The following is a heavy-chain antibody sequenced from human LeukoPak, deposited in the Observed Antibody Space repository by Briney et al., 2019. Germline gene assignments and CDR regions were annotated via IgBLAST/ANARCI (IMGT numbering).Heavy chain of an antibody. D-gene: IGHD1-26*01. Sequence: GGSLRLSCAASGFTFSSYAMHWVRQAPGKGLEYVSAISSNGGSTYYANSVKGRFTISRDNSKNTLYLQMGSLRAEDMAVYYCARDGSGSNYYYMDVWGKGTTVTVSS. CDR1: GFTFSSYA. CDR3: ARDGSGSNYYYMDV. V-gene: IGHV3-64*01. J-gene: IGHJ6*03. CDR2: ISSNGGST.